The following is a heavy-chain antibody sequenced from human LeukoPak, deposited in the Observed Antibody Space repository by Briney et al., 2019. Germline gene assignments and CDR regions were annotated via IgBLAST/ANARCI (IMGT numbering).Heavy chain of an antibody. CDR1: GFNFSTFT. Sequence: SGGSLRLSCAASGFNFSTFTMDWVRQAPGKGLEWVSSITSSGSTIFYADSVKGRFTISRDNAKNSLYLQMNSLRAEDTAVYYCARSAWDYSNYKHNWFDPWGQGTLVTVSS. CDR3: ARSAWDYSNYKHNWFDP. V-gene: IGHV3-48*04. J-gene: IGHJ5*02. CDR2: ITSSGSTI. D-gene: IGHD4-11*01.